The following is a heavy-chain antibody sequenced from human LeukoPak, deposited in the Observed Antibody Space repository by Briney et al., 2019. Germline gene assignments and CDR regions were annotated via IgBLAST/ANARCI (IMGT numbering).Heavy chain of an antibody. V-gene: IGHV3-30*19. CDR1: GFSFSTYG. CDR2: ISYDGSNK. D-gene: IGHD6-13*01. J-gene: IGHJ4*02. CDR3: AIGIAAAGRFDY. Sequence: GGSLRLSCAASGFSFSTYGMHWVRQAPGKGLEWVAVISYDGSNKYYADSVKGRFTISRDNSKNTLYLQMNSLRAEDTAVYYCAIGIAAAGRFDYWGQGTLVTVSS.